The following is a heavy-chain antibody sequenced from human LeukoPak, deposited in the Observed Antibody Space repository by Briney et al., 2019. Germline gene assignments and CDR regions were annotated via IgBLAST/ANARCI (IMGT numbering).Heavy chain of an antibody. CDR1: GDSINSYY. D-gene: IGHD2-2*01. J-gene: IGHJ2*01. V-gene: IGHV4-39*01. CDR3: ARRAPIDIVVVPAAPTGWYFDL. CDR2: SHYSGST. Sequence: PSETLSLTCTVSGDSINSYYWGWIRQPPGKGLEWIGSSHYSGSTYYNPSLKSRVTISVDTSKNQFSLKLSSVTAADTAVYYCARRAPIDIVVVPAAPTGWYFDLWGRGTLVTVSS.